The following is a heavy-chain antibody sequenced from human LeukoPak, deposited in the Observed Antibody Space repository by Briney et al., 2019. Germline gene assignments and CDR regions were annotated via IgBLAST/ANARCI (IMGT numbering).Heavy chain of an antibody. D-gene: IGHD1-1*01. CDR2: INHSGST. V-gene: IGHV4-34*01. Sequence: SETLSLTCAVYGGSFSGYYWSWIRQPPGKGLEWIGEINHSGSTNYNPSLKSRVTISVDTSKNQFSLKLSSVTAADTAVYYCARVGYKAFDIWGQGTMITVSS. J-gene: IGHJ3*02. CDR1: GGSFSGYY. CDR3: ARVGYKAFDI.